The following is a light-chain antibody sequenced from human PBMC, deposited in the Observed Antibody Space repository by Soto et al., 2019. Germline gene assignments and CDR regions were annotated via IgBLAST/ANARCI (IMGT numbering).Light chain of an antibody. CDR1: RDIDNY. J-gene: IGKJ3*01. CDR3: QHLNNYPPFT. CDR2: DAS. V-gene: IGKV1-33*01. Sequence: IQMTQSPSSLSASVGDRVTITCQASRDIDNYLNWYQQKPGKAPNLLIYDASNLETGVPLRFSGSRSGTHFTLTISSLQPEDIGTYYCQHLNNYPPFTFGPGTKVDLE.